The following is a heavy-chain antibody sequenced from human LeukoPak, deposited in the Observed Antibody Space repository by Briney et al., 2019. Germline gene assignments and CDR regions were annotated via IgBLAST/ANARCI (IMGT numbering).Heavy chain of an antibody. CDR1: GYTFTSYG. CDR2: ISAYNGNT. J-gene: IGHJ4*02. D-gene: IGHD1-26*01. CDR3: AREVGATTLSY. Sequence: GASVKVSCKASGYTFTSYGISWVRQAPGQGFEWMGWISAYNGNTNYAQKLQGRVTMTTDTSTSTAYRELRSLRSDDMAVYYCAREVGATTLSYWGQGTLVTVSS. V-gene: IGHV1-18*03.